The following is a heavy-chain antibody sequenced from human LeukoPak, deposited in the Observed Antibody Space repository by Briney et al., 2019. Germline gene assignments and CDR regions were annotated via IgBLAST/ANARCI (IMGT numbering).Heavy chain of an antibody. CDR3: VTGFTTMAVDYFDY. J-gene: IGHJ4*02. D-gene: IGHD5-18*01. CDR1: GKTLSDLS. V-gene: IGHV1-24*01. Sequence: RASVKVSCKVSGKTLSDLSIYWLRQPPGKGLEWLGGSDPEDGERIYAQMFQGRVTMTEDTSIDTAYMELSSLRSEDTAVYYCVTGFTTMAVDYFDYWGQGTLVNVSP. CDR2: SDPEDGER.